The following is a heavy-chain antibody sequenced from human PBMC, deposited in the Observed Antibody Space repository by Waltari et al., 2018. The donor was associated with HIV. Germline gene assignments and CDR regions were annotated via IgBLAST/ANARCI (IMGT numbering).Heavy chain of an antibody. Sequence: EVQLVESGGGLVQPGRSLRLSCAASGFTFDDYAMHWVRQAPGKGLEWVSGISWNSGSIGYADSVKGRFTISRDNAKNSLYLQMNSLRAEDTALYYCAKEGLRDYYGSGSYYPNWFDPWGQGTLVTVSS. V-gene: IGHV3-9*01. CDR2: ISWNSGSI. J-gene: IGHJ5*02. CDR1: GFTFDDYA. CDR3: AKEGLRDYYGSGSYYPNWFDP. D-gene: IGHD3-10*01.